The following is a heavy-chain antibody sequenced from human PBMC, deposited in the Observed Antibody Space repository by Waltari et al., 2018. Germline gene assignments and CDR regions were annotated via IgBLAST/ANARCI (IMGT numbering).Heavy chain of an antibody. D-gene: IGHD2-2*01. CDR1: GFTFSSYA. J-gene: IGHJ4*02. CDR2: ISNDGSNK. CDR3: ARDFSSSSWYIDY. Sequence: QVQLVESGGGVVQPGRSLRLSCAASGFTFSSYAMHWVRQAPGKGLEWVAVISNDGSNKYYADSVKGRFTISRDNSKNTLYLQMNSLRAEDTAVYYCARDFSSSSWYIDYWGQGTLVTVSS. V-gene: IGHV3-30-3*01.